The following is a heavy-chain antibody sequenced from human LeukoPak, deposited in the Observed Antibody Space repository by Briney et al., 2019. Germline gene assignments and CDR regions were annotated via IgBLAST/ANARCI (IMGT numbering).Heavy chain of an antibody. CDR3: ARGHSGFYY. D-gene: IGHD2-15*01. Sequence: GGSLRLSCEGTGFSFDNSWMNWVRQAPGKGLEWVAKIKQDGSDEFYVDSVKGRFTISRDNANNSLYLQMNSLRAEDTAVYYCARGHSGFYYWGQGTLVTVSS. J-gene: IGHJ4*02. V-gene: IGHV3-7*04. CDR2: IKQDGSDE. CDR1: GFSFDNSW.